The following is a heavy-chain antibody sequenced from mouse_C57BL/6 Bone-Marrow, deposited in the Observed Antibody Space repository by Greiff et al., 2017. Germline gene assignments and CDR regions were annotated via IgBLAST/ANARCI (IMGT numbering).Heavy chain of an antibody. V-gene: IGHV1-64*01. D-gene: IGHD1-1*01. Sequence: QVQLQQPGAELVKPGASVKLSCKASGYTFTSYWMHWVKQRPGQGLEWIGMIHPNSGSTNYNEKFKSKATLTVDKSSSTAYMQLSSLTSEDSAVYYCARSGIYYDGSWGYFDVWGTGTTVTVSS. CDR1: GYTFTSYW. CDR3: ARSGIYYDGSWGYFDV. J-gene: IGHJ1*03. CDR2: IHPNSGST.